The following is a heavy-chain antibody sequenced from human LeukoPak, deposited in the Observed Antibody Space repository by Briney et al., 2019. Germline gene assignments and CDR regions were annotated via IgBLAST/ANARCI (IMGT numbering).Heavy chain of an antibody. D-gene: IGHD4/OR15-4a*01. Sequence: GGSLRLSCAASGFTFSGSAMHWVRQASGKGLEWVGRIRSKANSYATAYAASVKGRFTISRDDSKNTAYLQMNSLKTEDTAVYYCARDGYGDYLDYWGQGTLVTVSS. CDR1: GFTFSGSA. CDR2: IRSKANSYAT. CDR3: ARDGYGDYLDY. J-gene: IGHJ4*02. V-gene: IGHV3-73*01.